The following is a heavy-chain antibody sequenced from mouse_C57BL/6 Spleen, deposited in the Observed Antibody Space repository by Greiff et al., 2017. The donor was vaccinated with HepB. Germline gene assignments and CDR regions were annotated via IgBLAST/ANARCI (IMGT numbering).Heavy chain of an antibody. Sequence: VKLQESGAELVRPGTSVKVSCKASGYAFTNYLIEWVKQRPGQGLEWIGVINPGSGGTNYNEKFKGKATLTADKSSSTAYMQLSSLTSEDSAVYFCARGGWLLPYFDYWGQGTTLTVSS. CDR2: INPGSGGT. CDR3: ARGGWLLPYFDY. V-gene: IGHV1-54*01. CDR1: GYAFTNYL. D-gene: IGHD2-3*01. J-gene: IGHJ2*01.